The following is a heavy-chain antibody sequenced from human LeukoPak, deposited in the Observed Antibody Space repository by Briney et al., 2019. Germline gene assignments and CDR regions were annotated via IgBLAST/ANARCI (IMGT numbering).Heavy chain of an antibody. CDR3: AKGGSYAPLDY. D-gene: IGHD1-26*01. Sequence: GGSLRLFCTASGFTFSSSAMTWVRQAPGKGLEWVSAISDSGGDSIYTDSVKDRFTISRDNSKNTLYLQMNSLRAEDTALYYCAKGGSYAPLDYWGQGTLVTVSS. CDR2: ISDSGGDS. V-gene: IGHV3-23*01. CDR1: GFTFSSSA. J-gene: IGHJ4*02.